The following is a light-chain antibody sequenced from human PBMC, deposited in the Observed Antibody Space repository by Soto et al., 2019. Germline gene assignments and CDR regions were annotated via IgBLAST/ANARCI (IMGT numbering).Light chain of an antibody. Sequence: QSVLTQPPSASGSPGQSVTISCTGTSSDVGGYNYVSWYQQHPGKAPKFIIYGVSKWPSGVPDRFSGSKSGNTASLTVSVLPAEDEADYYCSSYAGNNNDVFGTGTKVTVL. V-gene: IGLV2-8*01. J-gene: IGLJ1*01. CDR1: SSDVGGYNY. CDR3: SSYAGNNNDV. CDR2: GVS.